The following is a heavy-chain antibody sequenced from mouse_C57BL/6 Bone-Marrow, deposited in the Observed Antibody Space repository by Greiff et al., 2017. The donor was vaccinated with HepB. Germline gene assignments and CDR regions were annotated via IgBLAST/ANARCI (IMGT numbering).Heavy chain of an antibody. Sequence: QVHVKQPGAELVKPGASVKMSCKASGYTFTSYWITWVKQRPGQGLEWIGDIYPGSGSTNYNEKFKSKATLTVDTSSSTAYMQLSSLTSEDSAVYYCARSGGAMDYGGEGTSATVSS. CDR2: IYPGSGST. CDR3: ARSGGAMDY. J-gene: IGHJ4*01. V-gene: IGHV1-55*01. D-gene: IGHD3-2*02. CDR1: GYTFTSYW.